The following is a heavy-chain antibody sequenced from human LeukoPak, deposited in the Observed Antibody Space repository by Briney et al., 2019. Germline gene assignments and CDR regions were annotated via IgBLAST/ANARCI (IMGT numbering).Heavy chain of an antibody. CDR2: IYQSGST. D-gene: IGHD5-12*01. CDR1: GGSISSGGYS. J-gene: IGHJ4*02. CDR3: ARDRVAIDY. V-gene: IGHV4-30-2*01. Sequence: PSETLSLTCAVYGGSISSGGYSWSWIRQPPGKGLEWIGYIYQSGSTYYNPPLKSRVTISVDKSKNQFSLKLSSVTAAETAVYYCARDRVAIDYWGQGTLVTVSS.